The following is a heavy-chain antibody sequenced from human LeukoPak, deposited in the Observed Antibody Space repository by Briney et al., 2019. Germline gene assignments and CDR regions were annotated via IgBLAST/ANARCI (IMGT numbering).Heavy chain of an antibody. CDR3: ARGSRSSGWFDY. J-gene: IGHJ4*02. D-gene: IGHD6-19*01. CDR2: IYSGGST. Sequence: GGSLRLSCAASGFTVSSNYMSWVRQAPEKGLEWVSVIYSGGSTYYADSVKGRFTISRDNSKNTLYLQMNSLRAEDTAVYYCARGSRSSGWFDYWGQGTLVTVSS. CDR1: GFTVSSNY. V-gene: IGHV3-53*01.